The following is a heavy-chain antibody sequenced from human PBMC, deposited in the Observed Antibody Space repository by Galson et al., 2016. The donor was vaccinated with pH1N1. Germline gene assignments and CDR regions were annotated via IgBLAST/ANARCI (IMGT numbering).Heavy chain of an antibody. CDR3: ARGEVAGTGF. Sequence: ETLSLTCTVSGGSISGYYLSWIRQPAGKGLEWIGRIYSSGSTNYNPSLKSRVTMSVDTSKNQFSLNLSSVTAADTAVYYCARGEVAGTGFWGQGTLVTVSS. V-gene: IGHV4-4*07. D-gene: IGHD6-19*01. CDR2: IYSSGST. CDR1: GGSISGYY. J-gene: IGHJ4*02.